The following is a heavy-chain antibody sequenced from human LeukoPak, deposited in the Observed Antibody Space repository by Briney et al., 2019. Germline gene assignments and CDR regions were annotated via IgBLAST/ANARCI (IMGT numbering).Heavy chain of an antibody. CDR1: GIIFHENS. J-gene: IGHJ4*02. V-gene: IGHV3-33*02. CDR2: IWSDGSER. CDR3: RKESRGGTIFDH. Sequence: GGSLRLSCTASGIIFHENSFHWVRQARRQGLEWVAVIWSDGSERYYADSVKGRFIFSRDDSTDNVFLQMDSLRREDTAVYYCRKESRGGTIFDHWGQGTLVTVSS. D-gene: IGHD3-3*01.